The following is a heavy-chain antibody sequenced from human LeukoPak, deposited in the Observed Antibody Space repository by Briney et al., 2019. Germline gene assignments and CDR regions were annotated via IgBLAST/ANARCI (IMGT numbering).Heavy chain of an antibody. V-gene: IGHV4-59*01. CDR1: GGSISGFY. CDR3: ARDGNYYDSNGMDV. D-gene: IGHD3-22*01. J-gene: IGHJ6*02. CDR2: VYYSGNT. Sequence: PSETLSLTCTVSGGSISGFYWNWIRQPPGKGLEWIGYVYYSGNTNYNPSLKSRVTISLDTSKNQFSLKLRSVTAADTAVYYCARDGNYYDSNGMDVWGQGTTVIVSS.